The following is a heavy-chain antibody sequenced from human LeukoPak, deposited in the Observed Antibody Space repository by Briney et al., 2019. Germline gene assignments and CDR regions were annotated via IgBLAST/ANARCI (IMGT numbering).Heavy chain of an antibody. CDR1: GFTFGSYG. CDR3: AKGSTMRVVVTLIDY. J-gene: IGHJ4*02. CDR2: ISYDGSSE. D-gene: IGHD3-22*01. Sequence: GGSLRLSCAASGFTFGSYGMHWVRQAPGKGLEWVAVISYDGSSEYYADSVKGRFTISRDNSKNTLYLQMNSLRAEDTAVYYCAKGSTMRVVVTLIDYWGQGTLVTVSS. V-gene: IGHV3-30*18.